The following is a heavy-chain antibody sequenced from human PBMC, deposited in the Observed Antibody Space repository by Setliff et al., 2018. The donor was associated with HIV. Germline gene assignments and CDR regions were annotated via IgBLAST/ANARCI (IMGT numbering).Heavy chain of an antibody. Sequence: RPGGSLRLSCTASGFAFENEIMMWVRQTPGKGLEWVSAITQNALYISYADSVRGRFTISRDNSKNTLYLQMTTLRAEDTAIYYCAKTFDHLQGSGSYWHHTRYFDHWGQGTAVTVSS. V-gene: IGHV3-20*04. CDR1: GFAFENEI. CDR3: AKTFDHLQGSGSYWHHTRYFDH. J-gene: IGHJ4*02. D-gene: IGHD3-10*01. CDR2: ITQNALYI.